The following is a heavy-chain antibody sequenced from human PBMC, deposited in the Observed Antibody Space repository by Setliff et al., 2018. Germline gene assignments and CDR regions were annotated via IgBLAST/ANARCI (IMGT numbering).Heavy chain of an antibody. CDR1: GGTFSSYA. CDR2: IIPIFGTA. CDR3: ARDIVVVVAANPGY. V-gene: IGHV1-69*06. Sequence: SVKVSCKASGGTFSSYAISWVRQAPGQGLEWMGGIIPIFGTANYAQKFQGRVTITADKSTSTAYMELSSLRSEDTAVYYCARDIVVVVAANPGYWGQGTLVTVSS. J-gene: IGHJ4*02. D-gene: IGHD2-15*01.